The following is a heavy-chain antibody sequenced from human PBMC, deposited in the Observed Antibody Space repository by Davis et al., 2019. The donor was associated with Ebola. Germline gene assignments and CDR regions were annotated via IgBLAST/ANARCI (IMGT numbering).Heavy chain of an antibody. CDR3: ATDPPEWFRELSHFDAFDI. D-gene: IGHD3-10*01. CDR2: ISSSGSTI. J-gene: IGHJ3*02. V-gene: IGHV3-11*01. Sequence: GGSLRLSCAASGFTFSDYYMSWIRQAPGKGLEWVSYISSSGSTIYYADSVKGRFTISRDNAKNSLYLQMNSLRAEDTAVYYCATDPPEWFRELSHFDAFDIWGQGTMVTVSS. CDR1: GFTFSDYY.